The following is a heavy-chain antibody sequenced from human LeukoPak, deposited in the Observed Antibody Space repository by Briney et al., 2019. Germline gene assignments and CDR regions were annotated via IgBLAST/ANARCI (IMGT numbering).Heavy chain of an antibody. J-gene: IGHJ4*02. CDR2: MNPNSGNT. CDR1: GYTFTSYD. V-gene: IGHV1-8*01. CDR3: ARKWKGSSWIDY. D-gene: IGHD6-13*01. Sequence: ASVNVSCKASGYTFTSYDINWVRQATGQGLEWMGWMNPNSGNTGYAQKFQGRVTMTRNTSISTAYMELSSLRSEDTAVYYCARKWKGSSWIDYWGQGTLVTVSS.